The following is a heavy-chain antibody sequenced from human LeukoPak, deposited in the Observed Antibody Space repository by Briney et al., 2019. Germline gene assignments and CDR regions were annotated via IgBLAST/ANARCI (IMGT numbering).Heavy chain of an antibody. CDR3: ARGYSNSEFYFDS. D-gene: IGHD6-6*01. CDR1: GGSITTSY. V-gene: IGHV4-59*01. CDR2: IPYSGGT. Sequence: SETLSLTCSVSGGSITTSYWNWIRQPPGKGLEWIGCIPYSGGTNYNSSLKSRLTISLDTSKNRFSLKLNSVDTADTAVYYCARGYSNSEFYFDSWGQGALVTVSS. J-gene: IGHJ4*02.